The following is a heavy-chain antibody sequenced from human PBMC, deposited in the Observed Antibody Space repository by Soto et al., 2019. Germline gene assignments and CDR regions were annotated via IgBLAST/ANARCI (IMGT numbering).Heavy chain of an antibody. V-gene: IGHV4-59*01. J-gene: IGHJ4*02. CDR2: IYYSGST. Sequence: SATLPLTCTVSGGSISSYYWSWIRQPPGKRLEWIGYIYYSGSTNYNPSLKSRVTISVDTSKNQFSLKLSSVTAADTAVYYCAKVQFFDWLTLPPPHFDYWGQGTLVTVSS. D-gene: IGHD3-9*01. CDR1: GGSISSYY. CDR3: AKVQFFDWLTLPPPHFDY.